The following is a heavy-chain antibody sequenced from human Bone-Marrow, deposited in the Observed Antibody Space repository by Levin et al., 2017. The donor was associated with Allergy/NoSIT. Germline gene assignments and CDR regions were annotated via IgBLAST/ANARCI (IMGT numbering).Heavy chain of an antibody. CDR3: ARSYYDFWSGYNPQGMDV. CDR1: GGSITSSINY. Sequence: SETLSLTCAVSGGSITSSINYWGWIRQSPGTGLEWIGNIYHSGSTYYNPSFKSRVTISVDTYKNQFSLKLNSVTAADTAVYYCARSYYDFWSGYNPQGMDVWGQGTTVTVSS. CDR2: IYHSGST. V-gene: IGHV4-39*07. J-gene: IGHJ6*02. D-gene: IGHD3-3*01.